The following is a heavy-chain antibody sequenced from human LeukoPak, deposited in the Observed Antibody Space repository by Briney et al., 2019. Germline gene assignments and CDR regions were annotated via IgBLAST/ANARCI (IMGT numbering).Heavy chain of an antibody. D-gene: IGHD4-11*01. Sequence: GGSLRLSCVVSGFTFSHYNMNWVRQAPGKGLEWVSSISTSSTYIYYADSVTGRFTISRDNAKNSLYLQMSSLRAEDTAVYYCTRVEETATTAAIIRKYSYYYYYMDVWGKGNTVTVSS. V-gene: IGHV3-21*01. CDR2: ISTSSTYI. J-gene: IGHJ6*03. CDR1: GFTFSHYN. CDR3: TRVEETATTAAIIRKYSYYYYYMDV.